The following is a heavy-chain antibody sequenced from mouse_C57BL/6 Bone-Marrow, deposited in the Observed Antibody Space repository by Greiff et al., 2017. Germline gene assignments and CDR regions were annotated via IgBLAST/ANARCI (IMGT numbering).Heavy chain of an antibody. CDR3: ARSVDGSGHTAG. CDR2: IDPSDSYT. J-gene: IGHJ3*02. CDR1: GYTFTSYW. Sequence: QVQLQQPGAELVRPGTSVKLSCKASGYTFTSYWMHWVKQRPGQGLEWIGVIDPSDSYTNYNQKFKGKATLTVDTSSSTAYMQLSSLKSEDSAVYYCARSVDGSGHTAGWGQGTLVTVSA. V-gene: IGHV1-59*01. D-gene: IGHD3-2*02.